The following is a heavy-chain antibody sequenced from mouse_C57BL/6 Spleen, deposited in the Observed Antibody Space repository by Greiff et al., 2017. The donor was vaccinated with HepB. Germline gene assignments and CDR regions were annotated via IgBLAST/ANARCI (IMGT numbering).Heavy chain of an antibody. Sequence: QVQLQQSGAELVRPGASVTLSCKASGYTFTDYEMHWVKQTPVHGLEWIGAIDPETGGTAYNQKFKGKAILTADISSSTAYMELRSLTSEDSAVYYCTSPLITTVVGGYWYFDVWGTGTTVTVSS. V-gene: IGHV1-15*01. CDR1: GYTFTDYE. J-gene: IGHJ1*03. CDR3: TSPLITTVVGGYWYFDV. CDR2: IDPETGGT. D-gene: IGHD1-1*01.